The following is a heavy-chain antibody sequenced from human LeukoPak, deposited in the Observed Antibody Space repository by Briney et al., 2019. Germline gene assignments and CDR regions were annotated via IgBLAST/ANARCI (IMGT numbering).Heavy chain of an antibody. Sequence: PGGSLRLSCAASGFTVSSNYMGRVRQAPGKGLEWVSVIYSGGSTYYADSVKGRFTISRDNSKKTLYLQMNSLRAEDTAVYYCASTPAGGYSYGYGYWGQGTLVTVSS. CDR3: ASTPAGGYSYGYGY. D-gene: IGHD5-18*01. CDR2: IYSGGST. J-gene: IGHJ4*02. V-gene: IGHV3-53*01. CDR1: GFTVSSNY.